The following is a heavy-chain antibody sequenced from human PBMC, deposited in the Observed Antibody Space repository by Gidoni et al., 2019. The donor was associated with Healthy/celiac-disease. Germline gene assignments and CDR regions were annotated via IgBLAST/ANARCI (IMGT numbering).Heavy chain of an antibody. J-gene: IGHJ4*02. CDR3: AKDGEGSYFVLANFDY. CDR1: GFTLSSYA. CDR2: ISGSGGST. V-gene: IGHV3-23*01. Sequence: EVRLLESGGGLVQPGGSLRLSCAASGFTLSSYAMSWVRQAPGKGLEWVSAISGSGGSTYYADSVKGRFTISRDNSKNTLYLQMNSLRAEDTAVYYCAKDGEGSYFVLANFDYWGQGTLVTVSS. D-gene: IGHD1-26*01.